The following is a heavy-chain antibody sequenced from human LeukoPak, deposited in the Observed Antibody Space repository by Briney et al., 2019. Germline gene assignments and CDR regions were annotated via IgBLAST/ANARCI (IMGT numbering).Heavy chain of an antibody. CDR1: GFTFSSYS. V-gene: IGHV3-21*01. CDR2: ISSSSSYI. Sequence: GRSLRLSCAASGFTFSSYSMNWVRQAPGKGLEWVSSISSSSSYIYYADSVKGRFTISRDNAKNSLYLQMNSLRAEDTAVYYCARERYYYDSSGSAVDYWGQGTLVTVSS. CDR3: ARERYYYDSSGSAVDY. D-gene: IGHD3-22*01. J-gene: IGHJ4*02.